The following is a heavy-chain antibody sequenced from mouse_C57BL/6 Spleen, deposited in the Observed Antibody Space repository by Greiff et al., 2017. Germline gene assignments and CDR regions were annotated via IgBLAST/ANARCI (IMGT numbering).Heavy chain of an antibody. CDR2: IDPEDGDT. Sequence: VQLQQSGAELVRPGASVKLSCTASGFNIKDYYMHWVKQRPEQGLEWIGRIDPEDGDTEYAPKFPGKATMTADTSSNTAYLQLSSLTSEDTAVYYCTTPYYYGSGGYYFDYWCQGTTLTVSS. J-gene: IGHJ2*01. V-gene: IGHV14-1*01. CDR1: GFNIKDYY. CDR3: TTPYYYGSGGYYFDY. D-gene: IGHD1-1*01.